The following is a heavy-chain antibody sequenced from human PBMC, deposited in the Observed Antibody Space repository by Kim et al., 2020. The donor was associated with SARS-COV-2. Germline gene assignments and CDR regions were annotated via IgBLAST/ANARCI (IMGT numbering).Heavy chain of an antibody. J-gene: IGHJ4*02. CDR3: ARDSERGSGWPDVLDY. D-gene: IGHD6-19*01. Sequence: SVQGRFTTPRDTAHNSVYLQMNSLGSEDTAVYYCARDSERGSGWPDVLDYWGQGTLVTVSS. V-gene: IGHV3-11*06.